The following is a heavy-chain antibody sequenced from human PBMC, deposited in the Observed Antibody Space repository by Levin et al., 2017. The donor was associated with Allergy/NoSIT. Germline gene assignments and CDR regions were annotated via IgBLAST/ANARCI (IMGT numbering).Heavy chain of an antibody. CDR3: ARQPYSSSWYNWFDP. V-gene: IGHV4-31*03. D-gene: IGHD6-13*01. Sequence: SETLSLTCTVSGGSISSGGYYWSWIRQHPGKGLEWIGYIYYSGSTYYNPSLKSRVTISVDTSKNQFSLKLSSVTAADTAMYYCARQPYSSSWYNWFDPWGQGTLVTVSS. J-gene: IGHJ5*02. CDR2: IYYSGST. CDR1: GGSISSGGYY.